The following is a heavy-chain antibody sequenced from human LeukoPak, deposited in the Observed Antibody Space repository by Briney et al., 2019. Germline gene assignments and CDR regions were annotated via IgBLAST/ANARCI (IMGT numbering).Heavy chain of an antibody. V-gene: IGHV3-23*01. J-gene: IGHJ4*02. CDR2: ISGSGGST. CDR3: AKAISVGVGATGNY. D-gene: IGHD1-26*01. CDR1: GFTLSSYA. Sequence: GGSLRLSCAASGFTLSSYAMSWVRQAPGKGLEWVSAISGSGGSTYYADSVKGRFTISRDNSKNTLYLQMNSLRAEDTAVYYCAKAISVGVGATGNYWGQGTLVTVSS.